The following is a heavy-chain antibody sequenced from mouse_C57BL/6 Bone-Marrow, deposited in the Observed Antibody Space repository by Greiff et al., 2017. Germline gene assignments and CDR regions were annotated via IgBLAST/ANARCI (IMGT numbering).Heavy chain of an antibody. Sequence: HVQLQQPGAELVKPGPSVNLSCTASGFTFTTYCIRWVRQRPGPGIELDGMIHTNSGSTNYNKQFKSKATLPVDKSSSTAYMQLSSLTSEDSAVYFCGRWGDYWGQGPSGTVSS. CDR2: IHTNSGST. CDR3: GRWGDY. J-gene: IGHJ4*01. V-gene: IGHV1-64*01. CDR1: GFTFTTYC.